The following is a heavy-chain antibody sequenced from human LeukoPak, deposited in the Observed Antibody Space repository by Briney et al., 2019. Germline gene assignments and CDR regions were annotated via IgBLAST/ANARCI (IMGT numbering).Heavy chain of an antibody. CDR2: IYYSGST. Sequence: SETLSLTCTVSGGSISSRGYYGGWIRQPPGRGLEWIAGIYYSGSTYYNPSLKSRVTISVDTSKNQLSLKLSSLTAADTAVYYCARHEYSGSYYGLSWFDPWGQGTLVTVSS. CDR1: GGSISSRGYY. V-gene: IGHV4-39*01. D-gene: IGHD1-26*01. CDR3: ARHEYSGSYYGLSWFDP. J-gene: IGHJ5*02.